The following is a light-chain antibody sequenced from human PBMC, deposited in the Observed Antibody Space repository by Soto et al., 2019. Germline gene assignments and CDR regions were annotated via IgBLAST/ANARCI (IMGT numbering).Light chain of an antibody. CDR3: SSYAGSNNFEV. J-gene: IGLJ1*01. CDR1: SSDVGGYNY. CDR2: EVS. V-gene: IGLV2-8*01. Sequence: VLTQPPSASGSPGQSVTISCTGTSSDVGGYNYVSWYQQHPGKAPKLMIYEVSKRPSGVPDRFSGSKSGNTASLTVSGLQAEDEADYYCSSYAGSNNFEVFGTGTKVTVL.